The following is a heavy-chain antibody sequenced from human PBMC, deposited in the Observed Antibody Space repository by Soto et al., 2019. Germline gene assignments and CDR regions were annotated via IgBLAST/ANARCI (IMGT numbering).Heavy chain of an antibody. Sequence: QVQLVQSGAEVKKPGASVKVSCKASGYTFTSYGISWVRQAPGQGLEWMGWISAYNGNTNYAQKLQGRVTMTTDTSTSTDYMELRSLRSDDTAVYYCAREDYGDYYYYYGMDVWGQGTTVTVSS. V-gene: IGHV1-18*01. CDR1: GYTFTSYG. CDR3: AREDYGDYYYYYGMDV. J-gene: IGHJ6*02. CDR2: ISAYNGNT. D-gene: IGHD4-17*01.